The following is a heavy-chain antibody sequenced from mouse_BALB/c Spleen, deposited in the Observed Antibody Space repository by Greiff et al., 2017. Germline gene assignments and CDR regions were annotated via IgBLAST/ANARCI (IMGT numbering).Heavy chain of an antibody. V-gene: IGHV14-3*02. D-gene: IGHD2-14*01. CDR2: IDPANGNT. CDR3: AAAYYRYDGPWYFDV. CDR1: GFNIKDTY. Sequence: EVKLQESGAELVKPGASVKLSCTASGFNIKDTYMHWVKQRPEQGLEWIGRIDPANGNTKYDPKFQGKATITADTSSNTAYLQLSSLTSEDTAVYYCAAAYYRYDGPWYFDVWGAGTTVTVSS. J-gene: IGHJ1*01.